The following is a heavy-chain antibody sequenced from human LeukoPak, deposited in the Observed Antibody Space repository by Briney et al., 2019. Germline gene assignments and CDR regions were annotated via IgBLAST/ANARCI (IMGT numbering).Heavy chain of an antibody. CDR2: MNPNSGNT. V-gene: IGHV1-8*01. D-gene: IGHD5-12*01. CDR3: ARGVARKYSGYGGRVDYYYMDV. J-gene: IGHJ6*03. Sequence: ASVKVSCKASGYTFTSYDINWVRQATGQGLEWMGWMNPNSGNTGYAQKFQGRVTITRNTSISTAYMELSSLRSEDTAVYYCARGVARKYSGYGGRVDYYYMDVWGKGTTVTVSS. CDR1: GYTFTSYD.